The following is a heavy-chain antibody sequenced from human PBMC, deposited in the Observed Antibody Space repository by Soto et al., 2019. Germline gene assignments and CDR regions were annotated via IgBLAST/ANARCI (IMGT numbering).Heavy chain of an antibody. CDR3: ATWCSSWAYHFDY. Sequence: EVQLLESGGGLVQPGGSLRLSCADSGFTFSSYAMSWVRQAPGKGLEWVSVISGSGGSTNYADSVKGRFTVSRDNSKNTLYLQMNSLRAEDTAVYYCATWCSSWAYHFDYWGQGTLVTVSS. CDR1: GFTFSSYA. J-gene: IGHJ4*02. CDR2: ISGSGGST. V-gene: IGHV3-23*01. D-gene: IGHD6-13*01.